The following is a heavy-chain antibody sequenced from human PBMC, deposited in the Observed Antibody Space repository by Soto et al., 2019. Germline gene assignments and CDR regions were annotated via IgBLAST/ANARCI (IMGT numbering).Heavy chain of an antibody. J-gene: IGHJ3*02. CDR3: AGEGIFDAFDI. Sequence: GGSLRLSCAASGFTFDDYTMHWVHQAPGKGLEWVSLISWDGGSTYYADSVKGRFTISRDNSKNSLYLQMNSLRTEDTALYYCAGEGIFDAFDIWGQGTMVTVSS. D-gene: IGHD3-10*01. V-gene: IGHV3-43*01. CDR2: ISWDGGST. CDR1: GFTFDDYT.